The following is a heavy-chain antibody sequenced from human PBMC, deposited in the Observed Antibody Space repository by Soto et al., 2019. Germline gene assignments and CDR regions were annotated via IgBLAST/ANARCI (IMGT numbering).Heavy chain of an antibody. CDR2: ISWNSGSI. Sequence: QPGGSLRFSCAASGFTFDDYAMHWVRQAPGKGLEWVSGISWNSGSIGYADSVKGRFTISRDNAKNSLYLQMNSLRAEDTALYYCAKEGVVRAFDYWGQGTLVTVS. D-gene: IGHD3-3*01. CDR1: GFTFDDYA. J-gene: IGHJ4*02. V-gene: IGHV3-9*01. CDR3: AKEGVVRAFDY.